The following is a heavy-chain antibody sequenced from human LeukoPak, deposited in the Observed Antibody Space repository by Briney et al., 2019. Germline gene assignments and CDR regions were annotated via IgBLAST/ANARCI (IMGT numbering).Heavy chain of an antibody. CDR1: GYTFTSYH. J-gene: IGHJ4*02. CDR3: AREWGPGSSWYFDF. V-gene: IGHV1-46*01. D-gene: IGHD3-10*01. CDR2: INSGDGGT. Sequence: ASVKVSCKASGYTFTSYHMHWVRQAPGQGLEWMGAINSGDGGTTLPQKFQGRVTLTRDTSTSTLYMELSSLRSEDTAIYYCAREWGPGSSWYFDFWGQGTLVTVSS.